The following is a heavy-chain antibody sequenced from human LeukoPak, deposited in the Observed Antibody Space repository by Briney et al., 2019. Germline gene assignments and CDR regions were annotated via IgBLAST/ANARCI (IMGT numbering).Heavy chain of an antibody. CDR1: SGSFSSGGYS. J-gene: IGHJ4*02. Sequence: SETLSLTCAVSSGSFSSGGYSWNWIRQPPGKGLEWIGYIFHSGNTYYNPSLKSRVTISADRSNNQFSLNLNSMTAADTAVYYCARGNYYDSSAYYFDYWGPGTLVTVSS. CDR2: IFHSGNT. CDR3: ARGNYYDSSAYYFDY. D-gene: IGHD3-22*01. V-gene: IGHV4-30-2*01.